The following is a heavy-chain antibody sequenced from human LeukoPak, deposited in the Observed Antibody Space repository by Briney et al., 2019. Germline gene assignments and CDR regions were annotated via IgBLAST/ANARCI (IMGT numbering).Heavy chain of an antibody. CDR1: GNTFTGYY. Sequence: ASVKVSCKASGNTFTGYYMHWVRQAPGQGLEWMGWINPNSGGTNYAQKFQGRVTMTRDTSISTAYMELSRLRSDDTAVYYCARASGKQDTGSQAIWGQGTLVTVSS. CDR3: ARASGKQDTGSQAI. CDR2: INPNSGGT. J-gene: IGHJ4*02. D-gene: IGHD3-10*01. V-gene: IGHV1-2*02.